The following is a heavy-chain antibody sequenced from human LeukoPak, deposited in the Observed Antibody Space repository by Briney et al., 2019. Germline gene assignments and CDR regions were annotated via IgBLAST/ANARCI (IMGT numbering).Heavy chain of an antibody. V-gene: IGHV3-7*03. CDR2: IQQDGSEK. J-gene: IGHJ4*02. CDR1: GFTFNYYC. CDR3: ARVRKLRTRGVMDPLDD. Sequence: PGGSLRLSCAASGFTFNYYCLTWVRQAPGKGLEWVANIQQDGSEKYYVDSVKGRFIISRDNAKNSLYLQMNSLRAEDTAVYYCARVRKLRTRGVMDPLDDWGQGTLVTVSS. D-gene: IGHD3-10*01.